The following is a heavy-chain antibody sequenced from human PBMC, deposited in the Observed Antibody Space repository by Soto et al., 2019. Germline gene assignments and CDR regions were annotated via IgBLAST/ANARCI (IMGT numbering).Heavy chain of an antibody. CDR3: AEADIVVVPAATHYYYYGMDV. D-gene: IGHD2-2*01. J-gene: IGHJ6*02. Sequence: SVKVCCKASGGTFSSYAISWVRQAPGQGLEWMGGIIPIFGTANYAQKFQGRVTITADKSTSTAYMELSSLRSEDTAVYYCAEADIVVVPAATHYYYYGMDVWGQGTTVTVSS. CDR2: IIPIFGTA. CDR1: GGTFSSYA. V-gene: IGHV1-69*06.